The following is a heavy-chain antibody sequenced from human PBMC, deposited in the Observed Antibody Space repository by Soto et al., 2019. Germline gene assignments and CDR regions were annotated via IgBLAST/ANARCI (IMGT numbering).Heavy chain of an antibody. J-gene: IGHJ4*02. D-gene: IGHD1-26*01. CDR3: AREDGIVGATSAFGY. V-gene: IGHV3-21*06. CDR2: INGRSNYI. Sequence: EVQLVESGGGLVKPGGSLRLSCAASGFTFSTYSMNWVRQAPGKGLEWVSSINGRSNYIYYADSVTGRFTISRDNAKNSLSPQMNSLRAEDTAVYYCAREDGIVGATSAFGYWGQGTLGTVSS. CDR1: GFTFSTYS.